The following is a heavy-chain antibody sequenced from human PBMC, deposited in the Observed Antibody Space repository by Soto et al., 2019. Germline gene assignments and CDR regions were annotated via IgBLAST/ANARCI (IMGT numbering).Heavy chain of an antibody. CDR3: ARGPLNSGSHPPYY. Sequence: ASVKVSCKASGYTFPSFDINWVRQATGQGLEWMGWVNPNSGNTGYAQKFQGRVTMTRNTSISTAYMELSSLRSEDTAVYYCARGPLNSGSHPPYYWGQGTLVTVSS. V-gene: IGHV1-8*01. CDR2: VNPNSGNT. CDR1: GYTFPSFD. D-gene: IGHD1-26*01. J-gene: IGHJ4*02.